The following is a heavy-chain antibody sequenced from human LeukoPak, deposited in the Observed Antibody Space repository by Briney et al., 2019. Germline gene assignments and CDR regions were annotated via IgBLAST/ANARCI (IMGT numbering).Heavy chain of an antibody. J-gene: IGHJ3*02. V-gene: IGHV3-15*07. CDR1: GFSFYNAW. CDR2: IRSNSDGGTI. D-gene: IGHD4-17*01. Sequence: PGGSLRLSCATSGFSFYNAWMNWVRQAPGKGLEWVGRIRSNSDGGTIDYAAPVKGRFTLSRDDSKDTLYLQMNSLQTEDTAVYYCTREPHDYGDYVGGAFDIWGQGTMVTVSS. CDR3: TREPHDYGDYVGGAFDI.